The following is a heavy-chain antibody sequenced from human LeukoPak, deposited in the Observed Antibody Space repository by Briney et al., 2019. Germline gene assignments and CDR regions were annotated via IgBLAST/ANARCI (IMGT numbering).Heavy chain of an antibody. V-gene: IGHV3-30*02. CDR3: ATGYCSGGSCWFDC. CDR2: IRYDGSNK. CDR1: GFTFSSYG. D-gene: IGHD2-15*01. Sequence: GGSLRHSCAASGFTFSSYGMHWVRQAPGKGLEWVAFIRYDGSNKYYADSVKGRFTISRDNSKNTLYLQMNSLRAEDTAVYYCATGYCSGGSCWFDCWGQGTLVTVSS. J-gene: IGHJ4*02.